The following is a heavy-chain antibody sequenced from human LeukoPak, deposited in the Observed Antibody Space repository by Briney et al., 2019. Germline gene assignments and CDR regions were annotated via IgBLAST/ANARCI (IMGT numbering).Heavy chain of an antibody. CDR3: ARERGGYCSSTSCHTPSYYYGMDV. CDR2: INHSGST. CDR1: GGSFSGYY. Sequence: SETLSLTCAVYGGSFSGYYWSWIRQPPGKGLEWIGEINHSGSTNCNPSLKSRVTILVDTSKNQFSLKLSSVTAADTAVYYCARERGGYCSSTSCHTPSYYYGMDVWGKGTTVTVSS. J-gene: IGHJ6*04. V-gene: IGHV4-34*01. D-gene: IGHD2-2*01.